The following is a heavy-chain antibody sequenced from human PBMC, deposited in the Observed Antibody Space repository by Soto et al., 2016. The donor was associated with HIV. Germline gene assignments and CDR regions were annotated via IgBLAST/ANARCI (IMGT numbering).Heavy chain of an antibody. D-gene: IGHD3-22*01. CDR2: IYYSGST. J-gene: IGHJ6*04. V-gene: IGHV4-61*01. Sequence: QAQLQESGPGLVKPSETLTLTCTVSGASVSNSSYYWSWIRQPPGKGLEWIGYIYYSGSTNYNPSLKSRVTISVDTSKNQFSLKLSSVTAADTAVYYCARDTARMMVMAGMDVVGTKGTTGHRVL. CDR1: GASVSNSSYY. CDR3: ARDTARMMVMAGMDV.